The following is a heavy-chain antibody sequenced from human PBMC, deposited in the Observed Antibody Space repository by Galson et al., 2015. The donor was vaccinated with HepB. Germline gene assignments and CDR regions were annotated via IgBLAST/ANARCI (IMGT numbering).Heavy chain of an antibody. V-gene: IGHV3-30*04. CDR3: ARGPSSGYSG. D-gene: IGHD3-22*01. Sequence: SLRLSCAASGFTFSSYAMHWVRQAPGKGLEWVAVISYDGSNKYYADSVKGRFTISRDNSKNTLYLQMNSLRAEDTAVYYCARGPSSGYSGWGQGTLVTVSS. CDR2: ISYDGSNK. J-gene: IGHJ4*02. CDR1: GFTFSSYA.